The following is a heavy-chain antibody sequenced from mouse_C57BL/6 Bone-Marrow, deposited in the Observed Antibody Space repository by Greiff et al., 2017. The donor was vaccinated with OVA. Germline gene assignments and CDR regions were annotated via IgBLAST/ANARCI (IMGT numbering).Heavy chain of an antibody. CDR2: IDPETGGT. Sequence: VQLQQSGAELVRPGASVTLSCKASGYTFTDYEMHWVKQTPVHGLEWIGAIDPETGGTDYNQKFKGKAILTADKSSSTAYMELRSLTSEDSAVYYCSRVYYGSSYVAWFGYRGQGTLVTVSA. V-gene: IGHV1-15*01. D-gene: IGHD1-1*01. J-gene: IGHJ3*01. CDR3: SRVYYGSSYVAWFGY. CDR1: GYTFTDYE.